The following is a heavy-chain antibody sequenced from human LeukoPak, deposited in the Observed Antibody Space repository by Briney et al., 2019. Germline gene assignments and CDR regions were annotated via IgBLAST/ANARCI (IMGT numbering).Heavy chain of an antibody. V-gene: IGHV3-21*01. D-gene: IGHD2-15*01. Sequence: GGALRLSRVASGFTFISYSMNGVRPAPGKGGEWVSSISSSSSYIYYADSVKGRFTISRDNAKNSLYLQMNSLRAEDTAVYYCAREVGRPYYFDYWGQGTLVTVSS. J-gene: IGHJ4*02. CDR3: AREVGRPYYFDY. CDR2: ISSSSSYI. CDR1: GFTFISYS.